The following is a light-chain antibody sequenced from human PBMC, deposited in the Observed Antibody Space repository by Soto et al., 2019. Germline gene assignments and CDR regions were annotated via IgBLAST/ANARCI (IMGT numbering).Light chain of an antibody. CDR1: QYINTR. J-gene: IGKJ5*01. CDR3: QQYGSSPLT. CDR2: QTS. Sequence: EIVLTQSPATLSSFPGDRVTLSYRASQYINTRLAWYQHRPGQAPRLLIYQTSIRAAGIPARFSASGSGTDFTLTISRLEPEDFAVYYCQQYGSSPLTFGQGTRLEIK. V-gene: IGKV3-20*01.